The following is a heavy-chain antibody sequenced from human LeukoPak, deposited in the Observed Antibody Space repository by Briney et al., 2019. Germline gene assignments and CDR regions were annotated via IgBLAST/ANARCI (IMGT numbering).Heavy chain of an antibody. Sequence: GGSLRLSCAASGFTFSSYAMRWVRQAPGKGLEWVSAISGSGGSTYYADSVKGRFTISRDNSKNTLYLQMNSLRAEDTGVFYCAKNEGSNYYDPFHHWGQGTLVTVSS. CDR3: AKNEGSNYYDPFHH. V-gene: IGHV3-23*01. CDR2: ISGSGGST. CDR1: GFTFSSYA. D-gene: IGHD3-22*01. J-gene: IGHJ1*01.